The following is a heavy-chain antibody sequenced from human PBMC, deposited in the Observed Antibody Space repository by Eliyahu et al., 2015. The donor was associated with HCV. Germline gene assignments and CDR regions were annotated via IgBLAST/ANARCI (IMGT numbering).Heavy chain of an antibody. V-gene: IGHV3-74*01. CDR2: IGRDGTTT. Sequence: EVQLLESGGGLVQPGGSLXXSCAASXFPFSGYWRHWVRXVPGKGLVWVSRIGRDGTTTNYADFAKGRFTISRDNAKNTLYLHMTSLRAEDTAMYYCASLDYCSVTSCFNWGQGTLVTVSS. CDR1: XFPFSGYW. D-gene: IGHD2-2*01. J-gene: IGHJ4*02. CDR3: ASLDYCSVTSCFN.